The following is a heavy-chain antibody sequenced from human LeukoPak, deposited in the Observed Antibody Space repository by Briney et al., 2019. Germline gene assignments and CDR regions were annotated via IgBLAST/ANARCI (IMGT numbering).Heavy chain of an antibody. J-gene: IGHJ3*02. CDR2: ISSSSSYI. CDR3: ARTQSYCGGDCYSFAFDI. Sequence: GGSLRLSCAASGFTFSGYSMNWVRQAPGKGLEWVSSISSSSSYIYYADSVKGRFTISRDNAKNSLYLQMNSLRAEDTAVYYCARTQSYCGGDCYSFAFDIWGQGTMVTVSS. D-gene: IGHD2-21*02. CDR1: GFTFSGYS. V-gene: IGHV3-21*01.